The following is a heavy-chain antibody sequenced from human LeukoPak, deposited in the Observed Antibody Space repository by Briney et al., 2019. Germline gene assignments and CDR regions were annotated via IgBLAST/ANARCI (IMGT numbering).Heavy chain of an antibody. J-gene: IGHJ4*02. CDR2: ISYDGSNK. Sequence: GGSLRLSCAASGFTFSSYGMHWVRQAPGKGLEWVAVISYDGSNKYYADSVKGRFTISRDSSTNTLYLQMESLRAEDTAVYYCAREMGAATTYFDYWGQGTLVTVSS. CDR3: AREMGAATTYFDY. D-gene: IGHD1-1*01. CDR1: GFTFSSYG. V-gene: IGHV3-30*03.